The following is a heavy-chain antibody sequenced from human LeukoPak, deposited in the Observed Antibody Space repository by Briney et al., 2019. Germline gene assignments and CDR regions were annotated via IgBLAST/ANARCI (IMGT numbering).Heavy chain of an antibody. CDR3: TRAQHDSSPDF. Sequence: ASVKVSCKASGYIFSTYGIAWVRQAPGEGLEWMGWISTYNANTNYAQKFQGRVAMTTDTYTTTVYMELRSLRSDDTAVYYCTRAQHDSSPDFWGQGTLVTVSS. J-gene: IGHJ4*02. V-gene: IGHV1-18*01. CDR1: GYIFSTYG. CDR2: ISTYNANT. D-gene: IGHD3-22*01.